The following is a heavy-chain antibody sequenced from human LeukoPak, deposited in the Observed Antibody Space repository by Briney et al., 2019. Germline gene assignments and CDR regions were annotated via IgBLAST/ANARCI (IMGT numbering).Heavy chain of an antibody. V-gene: IGHV3-66*01. Sequence: QAGGSLRLSCAASGFTVSSDFMAWVRQSPGTGLDWVSAVYAGGSTHYADSVKGRFTISRDNSKNTLYLQMNSLSAEDTAVYYCARDRYYYGTGTYYHFDYWGHGTRVTVSS. CDR2: VYAGGST. D-gene: IGHD3-10*01. J-gene: IGHJ4*01. CDR3: ARDRYYYGTGTYYHFDY. CDR1: GFTVSSDF.